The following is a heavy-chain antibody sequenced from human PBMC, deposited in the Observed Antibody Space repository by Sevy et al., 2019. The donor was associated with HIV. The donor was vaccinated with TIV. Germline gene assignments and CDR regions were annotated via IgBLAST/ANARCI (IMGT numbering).Heavy chain of an antibody. V-gene: IGHV4-38-2*02. CDR1: GYSISSGYF. CDR3: ARGRGYCSGGYCNWFDP. Sequence: SETLSLTCSVSGYSISSGYFWGWIRQPPGMGLEWIGSIYHSGSTYYNPSLKSRVTLSVDRSKNQFSLKLSSVTAADTAVYYCARGRGYCSGGYCNWFDPWGQGTLVTVSS. J-gene: IGHJ5*02. CDR2: IYHSGST. D-gene: IGHD2-15*01.